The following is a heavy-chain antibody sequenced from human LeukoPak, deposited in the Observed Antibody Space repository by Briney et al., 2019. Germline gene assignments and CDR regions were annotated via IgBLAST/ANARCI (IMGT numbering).Heavy chain of an antibody. Sequence: GGSLRLSCAASGFTFSSYSMNWVRQAPGKGLEWVSSISSSSSYIYYADSVKGRFTISRDNAKNSLYLQMNSLGAEDTAVYYCVRVVAATLDYWGQGTLVTVSS. J-gene: IGHJ4*02. CDR2: ISSSSSYI. CDR3: VRVVAATLDY. V-gene: IGHV3-21*01. D-gene: IGHD2-15*01. CDR1: GFTFSSYS.